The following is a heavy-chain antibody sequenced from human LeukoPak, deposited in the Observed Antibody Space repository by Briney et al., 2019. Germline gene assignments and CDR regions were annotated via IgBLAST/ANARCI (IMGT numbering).Heavy chain of an antibody. CDR1: GYTLTELS. V-gene: IGHV1-24*01. D-gene: IGHD3-3*01. CDR2: FDPEDGEA. CDR3: ARDARYYDFWSGSSGHYYYYGMDV. J-gene: IGHJ6*02. Sequence: ASVKVSCKVSGYTLTELSMHWVRQAPGKGPEWMGGFDPEDGEAIYAQKFQGWVTMTRDTSISTAYMELSRLRSDDTAVYYCARDARYYDFWSGSSGHYYYYGMDVWGQGTTVTVSS.